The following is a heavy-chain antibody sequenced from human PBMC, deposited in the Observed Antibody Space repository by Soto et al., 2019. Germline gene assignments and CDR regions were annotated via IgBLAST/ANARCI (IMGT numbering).Heavy chain of an antibody. CDR2: ISSNGGST. CDR1: GFTFSSYA. V-gene: IGHV3-64*01. J-gene: IGHJ6*03. D-gene: IGHD6-19*01. Sequence: GGSLRLSCAASGFTFSSYAMHWVRQAPGKGLEYVSAISSNGGSTYYANSVKGRFTISRDNSKNTQYLQMGSLRAEDMAVYYCARAVSITNSSGWYLDYYYYMDVWGKGTTVTVSS. CDR3: ARAVSITNSSGWYLDYYYYMDV.